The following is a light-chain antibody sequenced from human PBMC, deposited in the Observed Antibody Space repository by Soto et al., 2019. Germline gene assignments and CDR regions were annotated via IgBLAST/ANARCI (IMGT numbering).Light chain of an antibody. CDR3: QQRSNWPPLT. CDR2: KAS. Sequence: DIQMTQSPSTLSASVGDRVIITCRASQSISSWLAWYQQKPGKAPKLLIYKASSLESGVPSRFSGSGSGTDFTLTISSLEPEDFPVYYCQQRSNWPPLTFGGGTKVDIK. J-gene: IGKJ4*01. CDR1: QSISSW. V-gene: IGKV1-5*03.